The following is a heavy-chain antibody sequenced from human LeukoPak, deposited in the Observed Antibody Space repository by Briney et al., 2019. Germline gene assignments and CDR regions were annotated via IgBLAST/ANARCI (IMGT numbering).Heavy chain of an antibody. Sequence: GGSLRLSCAASGFTFSSYGMHWVRQAPGKGLEWVAVISYDGSNKYYADSVKGRFTISRDNSKNTLYLQMNSLRAEDTAVYYCARTPMRANGVWSYYYYYGMDVWGQGTTVTVSS. CDR3: ARTPMRANGVWSYYYYYGMDV. D-gene: IGHD2-8*01. CDR1: GFTFSSYG. V-gene: IGHV3-30*03. CDR2: ISYDGSNK. J-gene: IGHJ6*02.